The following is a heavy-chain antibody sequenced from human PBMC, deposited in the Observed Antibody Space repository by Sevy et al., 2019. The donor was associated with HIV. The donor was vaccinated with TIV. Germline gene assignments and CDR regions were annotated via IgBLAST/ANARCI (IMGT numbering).Heavy chain of an antibody. CDR3: ARDLIAARPYYYYGMDV. V-gene: IGHV3-30-3*01. Sequence: GGSLRLSCAASGFTFSSYAMHWVRQAPGKGLEWVAVISYDGSNKYYADSVKGRFTISRDNSKNTLYLQMNSLRAEDTAVYYCARDLIAARPYYYYGMDVWGQGTTLTVSS. D-gene: IGHD6-6*01. CDR2: ISYDGSNK. J-gene: IGHJ6*02. CDR1: GFTFSSYA.